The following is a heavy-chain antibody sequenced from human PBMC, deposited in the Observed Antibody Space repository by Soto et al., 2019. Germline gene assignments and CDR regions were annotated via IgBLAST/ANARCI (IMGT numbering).Heavy chain of an antibody. D-gene: IGHD3-22*01. CDR1: GFTFSSYA. V-gene: IGHV3-30-3*01. J-gene: IGHJ4*02. Sequence: QVQLVESGGGVVQPGRSLRLSCAASGFTFSSYAMHWVRQAPGKGLEWVAVLSYDGSNKYYADSVKGRFTISRDNSKNTLYLQMNSLRAEDTAVYYCARGADSSGLLDYWGQGTLVTVSS. CDR2: LSYDGSNK. CDR3: ARGADSSGLLDY.